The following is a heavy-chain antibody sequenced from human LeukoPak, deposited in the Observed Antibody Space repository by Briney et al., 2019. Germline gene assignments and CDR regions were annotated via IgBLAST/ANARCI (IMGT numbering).Heavy chain of an antibody. Sequence: GASVKVSCKPSGYTFTNYPLNWVRQAPGQGLEWMGWINTNTGNPTYAKGFTGRFVFSSDTSVTTAYLQIGSLKAEDTAVYYCARGYDTTGYFSYWGQGTLVTVSS. CDR1: GYTFTNYP. V-gene: IGHV7-4-1*01. J-gene: IGHJ4*02. CDR3: ARGYDTTGYFSY. D-gene: IGHD3-9*01. CDR2: INTNTGNP.